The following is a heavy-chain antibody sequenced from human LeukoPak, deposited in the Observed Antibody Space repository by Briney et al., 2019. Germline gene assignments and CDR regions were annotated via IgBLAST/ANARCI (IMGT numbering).Heavy chain of an antibody. CDR1: GYIFTSYD. CDR2: MNPNSGNT. D-gene: IGHD3-10*01. V-gene: IGHV1-8*01. J-gene: IGHJ6*03. CDR3: ARGQAFHANYYGSGISMDV. Sequence: ASVKVSCKASGYIFTSYDINWVRQATGQGLEWMGWMNPNSGNTDYAQKFQGRVTMTRNTSISTAYMELSSLRSEDTAVYYCARGQAFHANYYGSGISMDVWGKGTTVTVSS.